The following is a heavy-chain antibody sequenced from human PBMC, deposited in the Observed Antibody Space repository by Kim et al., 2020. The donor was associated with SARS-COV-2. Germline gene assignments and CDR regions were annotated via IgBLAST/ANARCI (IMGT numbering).Heavy chain of an antibody. D-gene: IGHD2-15*01. V-gene: IGHV4-59*01. CDR3: ANDWTPHCSGGGCHPDPF. J-gene: IGHJ3*01. CDR2: VYYAGLT. CDR1: GTSITGSY. Sequence: SETLSLTFSVSGTSITGSYWSWFRKPPGKGLEWIGYVYYAGLTNYSPSLKSRVTMSVDMSKNQVSLKVKSVTAADTAVYYCANDWTPHCSGGGCHPDPF.